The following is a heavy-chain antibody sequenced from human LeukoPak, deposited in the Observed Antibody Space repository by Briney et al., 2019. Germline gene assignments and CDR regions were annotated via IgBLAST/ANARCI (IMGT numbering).Heavy chain of an antibody. CDR1: GYTFTSYG. V-gene: IGHV1-18*04. D-gene: IGHD3-9*01. Sequence: ASVKVSCKASGYTFTSYGISWVRQAPGQGLEWMGWISAYNANTNYAQKLQGRVTMTTDTSTSTAYMELRSLRSDDTAVYYCARDYDILTGYYFWFDYWGQGTLVTVSS. CDR3: ARDYDILTGYYFWFDY. J-gene: IGHJ4*02. CDR2: ISAYNANT.